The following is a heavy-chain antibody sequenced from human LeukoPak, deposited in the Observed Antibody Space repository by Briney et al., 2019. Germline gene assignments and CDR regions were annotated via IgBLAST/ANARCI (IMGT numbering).Heavy chain of an antibody. CDR2: MYHNGST. D-gene: IGHD3-16*01. V-gene: IGHV4-39*01. CDR1: GGSISSISYY. Sequence: SETLSLTCTVSGGSISSISYYWGWIRQPPGKGLEWIGSMYHNGSTYYNPSLKSRVTISVDTSKNQFSLKLTSVTAADTAVYYCARFTPQGYGWGGYNRFDPWGQGTLVTVSS. CDR3: ARFTPQGYGWGGYNRFDP. J-gene: IGHJ5*02.